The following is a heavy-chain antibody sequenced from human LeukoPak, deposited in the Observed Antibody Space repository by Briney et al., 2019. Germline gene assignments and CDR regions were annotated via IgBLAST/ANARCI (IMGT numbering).Heavy chain of an antibody. D-gene: IGHD2-2*01. V-gene: IGHV1-69*05. CDR2: IIPTFGTA. CDR1: GGTFSSYA. Sequence: GASVKVSCKASGGTFSSYAISWVRQAPGQGLEWMGRIIPTFGTANYAQKFQGRVTITTDESTSTAYMELSSLRSEDTAVYYCARDRVFEYCSSTSCYGLDYWGQGTLVTVSS. CDR3: ARDRVFEYCSSTSCYGLDY. J-gene: IGHJ4*02.